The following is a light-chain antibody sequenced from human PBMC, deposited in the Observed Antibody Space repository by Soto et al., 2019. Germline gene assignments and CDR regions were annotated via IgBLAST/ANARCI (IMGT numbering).Light chain of an antibody. V-gene: IGKV1-39*01. J-gene: IGKJ1*01. CDR2: ATS. Sequence: ARGTITARASQTVRSHLTWYQQKPGEAPKIVIYATSTLQSGVPSRFNGSVSGTDFTLTISSLQPEDFATYYCHQTYSSPPWTFGQGTKVDI. CDR1: QTVRSH. CDR3: HQTYSSPPWT.